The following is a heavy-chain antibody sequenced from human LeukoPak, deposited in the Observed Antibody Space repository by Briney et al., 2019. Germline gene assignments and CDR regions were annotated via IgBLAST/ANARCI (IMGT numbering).Heavy chain of an antibody. D-gene: IGHD2-2*01. CDR2: ISYDGSNK. J-gene: IGHJ4*02. V-gene: IGHV3-30*03. Sequence: GGSLRLSCAASVFTFSSYGMHWVRQAPGKGREGVAVISYDGSNKYYADSVKGRFTISRDNSKNTLYLQMNSLRVEDTAVYYCARGGDCSSTSCYVFDYWGQGTLVTVSS. CDR1: VFTFSSYG. CDR3: ARGGDCSSTSCYVFDY.